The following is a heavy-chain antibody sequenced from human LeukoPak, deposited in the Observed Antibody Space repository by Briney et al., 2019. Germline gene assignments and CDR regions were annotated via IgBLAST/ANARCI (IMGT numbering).Heavy chain of an antibody. D-gene: IGHD3-22*01. CDR2: INHSGST. Sequence: PSETLSLTCAVYGGSFSGYYWSWTRQPPGKGLEWIGEINHSGSTNYNPSLKSRVTISVDTSKNQFSLKLSSVTAADTAVYYCARGAARDYYDSSGYYQFDYWGQGTLVTVSS. J-gene: IGHJ4*02. CDR1: GGSFSGYY. V-gene: IGHV4-34*01. CDR3: ARGAARDYYDSSGYYQFDY.